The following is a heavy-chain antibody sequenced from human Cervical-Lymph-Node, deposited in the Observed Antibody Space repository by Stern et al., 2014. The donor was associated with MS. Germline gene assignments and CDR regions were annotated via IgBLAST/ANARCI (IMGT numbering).Heavy chain of an antibody. CDR3: ARVVLVRGPPTAVQYYFDY. Sequence: QLVQSGAEVKKPGSSVKVSCKASGGTFSSYAISWVRQAPGQGLEWMGGIIPIFGTANYAQKFQGRVTITADESTSTAYMELSSLRSEDTAVYYCARVVLVRGPPTAVQYYFDYWGQGTLVTVSS. CDR2: IIPIFGTA. CDR1: GGTFSSYA. J-gene: IGHJ4*02. D-gene: IGHD3-10*01. V-gene: IGHV1-69*01.